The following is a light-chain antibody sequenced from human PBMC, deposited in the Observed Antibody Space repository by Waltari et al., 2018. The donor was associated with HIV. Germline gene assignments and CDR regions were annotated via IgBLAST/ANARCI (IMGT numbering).Light chain of an antibody. CDR1: QNILTY. V-gene: IGKV1-39*01. J-gene: IGKJ1*01. Sequence: DIQMTQSPSSLSASVGDRVTITCRASQNILTYLTWYRQKPGKAPNLLIYAASSLQSGVPSRFSGSGSGTDFTLTISDLQPEDFATYYCQQSYTTPRTFGQGTKVQI. CDR2: AAS. CDR3: QQSYTTPRT.